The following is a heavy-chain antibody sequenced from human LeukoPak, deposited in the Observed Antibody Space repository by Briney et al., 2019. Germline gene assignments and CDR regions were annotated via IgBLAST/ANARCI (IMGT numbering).Heavy chain of an antibody. CDR2: ISWDGGST. V-gene: IGHV3-43*01. D-gene: IGHD3-22*01. CDR1: GFTFDDYT. CDR3: AKDMTDSRTYYYYYAVDV. J-gene: IGHJ6*02. Sequence: GGSLRLSCAASGFTFDDYTMHWVRQTPGRGLEWVSLISWDGGSTNYADSVKGRFTISGDNSKNSLYLQMSSLKTEDTALYYCAKDMTDSRTYYYYYAVDVWGQGTTVTVSS.